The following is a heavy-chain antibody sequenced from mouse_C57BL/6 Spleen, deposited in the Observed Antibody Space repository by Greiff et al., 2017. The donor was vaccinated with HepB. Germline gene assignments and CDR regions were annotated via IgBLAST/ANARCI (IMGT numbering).Heavy chain of an antibody. V-gene: IGHV1-50*01. J-gene: IGHJ2*01. D-gene: IGHD1-1*02. CDR1: GYTFTSYW. Sequence: FQLQQSGAELVKPGASVKLSCKASGYTFTSYWMQWVKQRPGQGLEWIGEIDPSDSYTNYNQKFKGKATLTVDTSSSTAYMQLSSLTSEDSAVYYCASSVLSLDYWGQGTTLTVSS. CDR2: IDPSDSYT. CDR3: ASSVLSLDY.